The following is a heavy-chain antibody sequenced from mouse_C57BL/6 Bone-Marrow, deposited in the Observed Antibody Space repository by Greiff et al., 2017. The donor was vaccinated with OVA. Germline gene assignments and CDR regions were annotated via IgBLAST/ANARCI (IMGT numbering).Heavy chain of an antibody. V-gene: IGHV1-15*01. CDR3: TSDWDSDY. CDR2: IDPETGGT. CDR1: GYTFTDYE. D-gene: IGHD4-1*01. Sequence: QVQLKESGAELVRPGASVTLSCKASGYTFTDYEMHWVKQTPVHGLEWIGAIDPETGGTAYNQKFKGKAILTADKSSSTAYMELRSLTSEDSAVYYCTSDWDSDYWGQGTTLTVSS. J-gene: IGHJ2*01.